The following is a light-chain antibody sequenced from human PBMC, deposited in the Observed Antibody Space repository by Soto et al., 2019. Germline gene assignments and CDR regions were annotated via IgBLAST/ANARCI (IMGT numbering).Light chain of an antibody. CDR2: EVS. CDR1: SSDVGGYNY. J-gene: IGLJ1*01. Sequence: QSALTQPPSASGSPGQSVTISCTGTSSDVGGYNYVSWYQQHPGKAPKLMIYEVSKRPSGVPDRFSGSKSGNTASLTVSGLQAEDEADYYCSSYAGSTPYVVGTGTKLTVL. V-gene: IGLV2-8*01. CDR3: SSYAGSTPYV.